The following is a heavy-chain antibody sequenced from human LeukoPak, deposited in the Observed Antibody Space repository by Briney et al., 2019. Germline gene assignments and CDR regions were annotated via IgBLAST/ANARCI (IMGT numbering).Heavy chain of an antibody. D-gene: IGHD4-17*01. CDR1: GYTFTSYD. J-gene: IGHJ4*02. V-gene: IGHV1-18*01. Sequence: ASVKVSCKASGYTFTSYDINWVRQATGQGLEWMGWISTYNGNTNYAQKLQGRVTMTTDTSTSTAYMELRSLISDDAAVYYCARGDDYGDYWGLYWGQGTLVTVSS. CDR2: ISTYNGNT. CDR3: ARGDDYGDYWGLY.